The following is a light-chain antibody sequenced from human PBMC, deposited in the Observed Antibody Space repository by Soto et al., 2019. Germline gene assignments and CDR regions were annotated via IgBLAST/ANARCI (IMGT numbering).Light chain of an antibody. V-gene: IGLV2-14*01. J-gene: IGLJ1*01. CDR2: EVS. Sequence: QSVLTQPASVSGSPGQSITISCTGTSSDVGGYNYVSWYQQHAGKAPKLMIYEVSNRPSGVSNLFSGSKSGNTSSLTISVLQPEDEADYYCSSYTSSSTHYVFGTGTKGTVL. CDR1: SSDVGGYNY. CDR3: SSYTSSSTHYV.